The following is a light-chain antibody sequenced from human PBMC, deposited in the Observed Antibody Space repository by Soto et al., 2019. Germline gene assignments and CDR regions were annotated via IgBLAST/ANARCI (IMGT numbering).Light chain of an antibody. Sequence: QSVLTQPASVSGSPGQSITISCTGTSSDVGGYNYVSWYQQHPGKAPKLMIYEVSNRPSGVSNRFSGSKSGNTASLTISGLQAEDDDDYYCSSYTSSSTRVFGAGTKVTVL. V-gene: IGLV2-14*01. J-gene: IGLJ1*01. CDR2: EVS. CDR1: SSDVGGYNY. CDR3: SSYTSSSTRV.